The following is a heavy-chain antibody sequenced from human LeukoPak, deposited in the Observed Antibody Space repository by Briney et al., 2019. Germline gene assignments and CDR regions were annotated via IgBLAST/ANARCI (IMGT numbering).Heavy chain of an antibody. Sequence: PSETLSLTCTVSGGSISSYYWSWIRQPPGKGLEWSGYIYYSGSTNYNPSLKSRVTISVDTSKNQSSLKLSSVPAADTAVYYCARDRGSRGYYYYGMDVWGQGTTVTVSS. CDR1: GGSISSYY. D-gene: IGHD2-15*01. CDR3: ARDRGSRGYYYYGMDV. V-gene: IGHV4-59*01. CDR2: IYYSGST. J-gene: IGHJ6*02.